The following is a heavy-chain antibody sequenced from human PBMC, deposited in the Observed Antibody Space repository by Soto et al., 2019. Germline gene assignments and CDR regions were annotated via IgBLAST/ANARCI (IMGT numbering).Heavy chain of an antibody. CDR3: ARPSSNWYTNMDV. Sequence: GESLKISCKGSGYSFTSYWIAWVRQMPGKGLECMGIIYPGDSDTRYSPSFQGQVTISADKSISTAYLQWSSLKASDSAMYYCARPSSNWYTNMDVWGQGTTVTVSS. CDR1: GYSFTSYW. V-gene: IGHV5-51*01. D-gene: IGHD6-13*01. CDR2: IYPGDSDT. J-gene: IGHJ6*02.